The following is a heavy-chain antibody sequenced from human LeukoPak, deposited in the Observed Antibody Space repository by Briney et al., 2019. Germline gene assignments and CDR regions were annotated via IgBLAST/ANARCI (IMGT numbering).Heavy chain of an antibody. CDR2: INHSGST. J-gene: IGHJ4*02. CDR3: ARGSQFGTPGY. Sequence: SETLSLTCSVYGGSFSGYYWSWIRQPPGKGPEWIGEINHSGSTKYNPSLKSRVTISLDTSKNQFSLKLSSVTAADTAMYYCARGSQFGTPGYWGQGTLVTVSS. D-gene: IGHD3-10*01. CDR1: GGSFSGYY. V-gene: IGHV4-34*01.